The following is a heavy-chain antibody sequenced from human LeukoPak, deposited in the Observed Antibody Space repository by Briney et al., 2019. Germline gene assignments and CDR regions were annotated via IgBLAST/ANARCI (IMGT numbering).Heavy chain of an antibody. J-gene: IGHJ3*02. CDR3: ARDRDYYGSGSYYDI. D-gene: IGHD3-10*01. V-gene: IGHV4-34*01. CDR1: GGSFSGYY. Sequence: SETLSLTCAVYGGSFSGYYWSWIRQPPGKWLEWIGEINHSGSTNYNPSLKSRVTISVDTSKNQFSLKLSSVTAADTAVYYCARDRDYYGSGSYYDIWGQGTMVTVSS. CDR2: INHSGST.